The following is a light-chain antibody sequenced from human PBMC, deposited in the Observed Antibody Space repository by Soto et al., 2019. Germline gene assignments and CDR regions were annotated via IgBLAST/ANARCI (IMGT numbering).Light chain of an antibody. V-gene: IGLV2-14*01. CDR3: SSYSTTSSPHVL. CDR1: RSDVGRYNY. Sequence: LTQPASVSGSPGQSITISCTGTRSDVGRYNYVSWYQQHPGKAPKLLIYEVTYRPSGVSTRFSASKSGSTASLTISGIQAEDEADYYCSSYSTTSSPHVLFGGGTKVTVL. CDR2: EVT. J-gene: IGLJ2*01.